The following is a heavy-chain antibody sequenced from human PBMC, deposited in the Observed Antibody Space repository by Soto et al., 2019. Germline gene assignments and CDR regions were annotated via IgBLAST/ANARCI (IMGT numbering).Heavy chain of an antibody. CDR3: AKDTARGLNYYDGMDV. D-gene: IGHD5-18*01. Sequence: QVQLVESGGGVVQHGRSLRLSCAASGFTFSSYGMHWVRQAPGKGLEWVEVISYDGSNKYYADSVKGRFDISRDNSKNTLYLQMNSLRAEDTAVYYCAKDTARGLNYYDGMDVWGQGTTVTVSS. V-gene: IGHV3-30*18. CDR1: GFTFSSYG. CDR2: ISYDGSNK. J-gene: IGHJ6*02.